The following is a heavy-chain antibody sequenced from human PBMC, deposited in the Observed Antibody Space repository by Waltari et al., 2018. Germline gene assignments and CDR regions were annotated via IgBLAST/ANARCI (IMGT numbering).Heavy chain of an antibody. J-gene: IGHJ6*02. D-gene: IGHD6-13*01. CDR2: MSASGLI. V-gene: IGHV3-23*01. CDR3: AKDEGARIAPTYGMDV. CDR1: GFPFSPYP. Sequence: EAQLSESGGGLVQPGGSLRLSCAAPGFPFSPYPMSWVRQAPGKGLEWVSVMSASGLIYYAESVKGRFSISRDNSKNTLYLQMNRLRDEDTAIYYCAKDEGARIAPTYGMDVWGQGTTVTVSS.